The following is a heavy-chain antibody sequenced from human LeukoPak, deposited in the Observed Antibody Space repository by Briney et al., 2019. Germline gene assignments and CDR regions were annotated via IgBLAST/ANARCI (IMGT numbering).Heavy chain of an antibody. CDR3: AKDVGGRWPLYYFDY. J-gene: IGHJ4*02. V-gene: IGHV3-9*01. D-gene: IGHD2-21*02. CDR1: GFTFDDYA. Sequence: GGSLRLSCAASGFTFDDYAMHWVRQVPGKGLEWVSGISWNTGTIVYADSVKGRFTISRDNAKNSLHLQMNSLRAEDTAVYYCAKDVGGRWPLYYFDYWGQGTLVTVSS. CDR2: ISWNTGTI.